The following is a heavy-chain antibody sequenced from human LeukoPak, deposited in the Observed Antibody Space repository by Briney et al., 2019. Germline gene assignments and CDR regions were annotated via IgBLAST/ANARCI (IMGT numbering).Heavy chain of an antibody. D-gene: IGHD3-9*01. Sequence: PSETLSLTCAVYGGSFSGYYWSWIRQPPGKGLEWIGEINHSGSTNYNPSLKSRVTISVDTSKNQFSLKLSSVTAADTAVYYCARVTKYYDILTGYYSPYYFDYWGQGTLVTVSS. J-gene: IGHJ4*02. V-gene: IGHV4-34*01. CDR3: ARVTKYYDILTGYYSPYYFDY. CDR1: GGSFSGYY. CDR2: INHSGST.